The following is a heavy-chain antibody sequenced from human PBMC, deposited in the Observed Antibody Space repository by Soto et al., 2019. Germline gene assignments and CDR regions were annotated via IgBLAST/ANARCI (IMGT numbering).Heavy chain of an antibody. Sequence: XGTLSLTCAVYGGSFSGYYWSWIRQPPGKGLEWIGEINHSGSTNYNPSLKSRVTISVDKSKNQLSLKLSSVTAADTAVYYCARLDTSIAALDYWGQGTLVTVSS. D-gene: IGHD6-6*01. CDR1: GGSFSGYY. J-gene: IGHJ4*02. CDR3: ARLDTSIAALDY. CDR2: INHSGST. V-gene: IGHV4-34*01.